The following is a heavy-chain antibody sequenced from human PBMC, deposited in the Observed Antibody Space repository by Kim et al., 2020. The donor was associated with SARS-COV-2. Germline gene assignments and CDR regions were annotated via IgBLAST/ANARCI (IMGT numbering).Heavy chain of an antibody. CDR2: IYYTGRT. V-gene: IGHV4-39*01. D-gene: IGHD3-22*01. Sequence: SETLSLTCTVSGGSVSNSSYYWAWIRQPPGKGLEWIGTIYYTGRTYYNPSIKSRVTISVDTPKNQFSLNLSAVTAADTAVYYCAILYHYDRSGYYAHYYYCGIDVWVHGTTVTVSS. CDR1: GGSVSNSSYY. CDR3: AILYHYDRSGYYAHYYYCGIDV. J-gene: IGHJ6*01.